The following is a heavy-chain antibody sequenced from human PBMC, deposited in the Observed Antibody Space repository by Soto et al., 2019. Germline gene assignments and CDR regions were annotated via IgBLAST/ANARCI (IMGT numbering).Heavy chain of an antibody. V-gene: IGHV1-24*01. D-gene: IGHD2-15*01. CDR3: ATLRYCSGGSCYPFDY. J-gene: IGHJ4*02. CDR1: GYTLTELS. Sequence: ASVKVSCKVSGYTLTELSMHWVRQAPGKGLEWMGGFDPEDGETIYAQKFQGRATMTVDTSTDTAYMELSSLRSEDTAVYYCATLRYCSGGSCYPFDYWGQGTLVTVSS. CDR2: FDPEDGET.